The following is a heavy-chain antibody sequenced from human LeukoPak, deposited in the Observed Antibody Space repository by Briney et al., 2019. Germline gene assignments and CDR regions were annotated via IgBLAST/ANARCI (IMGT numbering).Heavy chain of an antibody. CDR2: IYSGGTT. J-gene: IGHJ1*01. CDR1: GFTVSSNY. D-gene: IGHD3-3*01. V-gene: IGHV3-66*02. Sequence: GGSLRLSCAASGFTVSSNYRTWVRQAPGKGLGWVSVIYSGGTTYYTDSVKGRFTISRDNSKNTLYLQMNSLRAEDTAVYYCARDKGGSTYHFNHWGQGTLVTVSS. CDR3: ARDKGGSTYHFNH.